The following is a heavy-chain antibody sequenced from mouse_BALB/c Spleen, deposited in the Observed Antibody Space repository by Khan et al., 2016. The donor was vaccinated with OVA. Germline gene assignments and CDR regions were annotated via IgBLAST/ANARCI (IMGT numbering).Heavy chain of an antibody. J-gene: IGHJ4*01. CDR2: INTYTGEP. D-gene: IGHD2-14*01. V-gene: IGHV9-3-1*01. CDR1: GFTFTNYG. Sequence: LVESGPELKKPGETVQISCKASGFTFTNYGMNWVRQAPGKGLKWMGWINTYTGEPTFTDDFKGRFAFSLETSASTAYLQINSLKNEDTATYFCARVGYNGTMDFWGRGTSVTVSS. CDR3: ARVGYNGTMDF.